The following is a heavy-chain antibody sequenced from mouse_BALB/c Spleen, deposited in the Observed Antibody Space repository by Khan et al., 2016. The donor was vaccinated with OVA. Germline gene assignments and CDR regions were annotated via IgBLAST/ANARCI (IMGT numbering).Heavy chain of an antibody. Sequence: QVQLQQPGAELAKPGASVKMSCKASGYTFTSYWMHWVKQRPGQGLEWIGYINPSTGYSEYNQKFKDKATLTADKSSSTAYMQLSSLTSDDSAVYYCANHGSTSAWFAYWGQGTLVTVSA. V-gene: IGHV1-7*01. J-gene: IGHJ3*01. CDR3: ANHGSTSAWFAY. CDR1: GYTFTSYW. CDR2: INPSTGYS. D-gene: IGHD1-1*01.